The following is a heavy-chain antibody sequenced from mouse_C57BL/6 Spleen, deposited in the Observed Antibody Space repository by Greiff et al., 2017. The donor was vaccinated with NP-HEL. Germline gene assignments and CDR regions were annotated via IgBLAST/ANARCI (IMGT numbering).Heavy chain of an antibody. D-gene: IGHD1-1*01. Sequence: QVQLQQPGAELVKPGASVKLSCKASGYTFTSYWMHWVKQRPGQGLEWIGMIHPNSGSTNYNEKFKSKATLTVDKSSSTAYMQLSILTSEDSAVYYCARSPLIATVVAEDYWGQGTTLTVSS. CDR1: GYTFTSYW. CDR3: ARSPLIATVVAEDY. V-gene: IGHV1-64*01. CDR2: IHPNSGST. J-gene: IGHJ2*01.